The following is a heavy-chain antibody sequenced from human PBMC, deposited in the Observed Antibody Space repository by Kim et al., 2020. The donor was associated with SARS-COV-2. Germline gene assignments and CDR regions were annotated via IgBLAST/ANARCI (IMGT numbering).Heavy chain of an antibody. Sequence: ASVKVSCKASGYTFTSYYMHWVRQAPGQGLEWMGIINPSGGSTSYAQKFQGRVTMTRDTSTSTVYMELSSLRSEDTAVYYCAREGRVDSSSWFAFDIWGQGTMVTVSS. V-gene: IGHV1-46*01. J-gene: IGHJ3*02. CDR1: GYTFTSYY. CDR3: AREGRVDSSSWFAFDI. D-gene: IGHD6-13*01. CDR2: INPSGGST.